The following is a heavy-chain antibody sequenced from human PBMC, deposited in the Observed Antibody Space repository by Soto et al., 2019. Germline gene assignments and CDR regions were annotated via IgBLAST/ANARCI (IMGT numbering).Heavy chain of an antibody. CDR1: GGTFSSYA. V-gene: IGHV1-69*12. Sequence: QVQLVQSGAEVKKPGSSVKVSCKASGGTFSSYAISWVRQAPGQGLEWMGGIIPIFGTANYAQKFQGRVTITADESTSTAYMELSGLRSEDTAVYYCGAYSGGSLYYYYGMDVWGQGTTVTVSS. D-gene: IGHD2-15*01. CDR2: IIPIFGTA. J-gene: IGHJ6*02. CDR3: GAYSGGSLYYYYGMDV.